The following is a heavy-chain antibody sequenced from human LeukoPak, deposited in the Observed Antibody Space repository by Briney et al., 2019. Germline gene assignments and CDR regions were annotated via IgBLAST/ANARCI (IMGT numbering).Heavy chain of an antibody. J-gene: IGHJ4*02. CDR1: GRSISSSSYY. CDR3: ARLSSIAPDFDY. D-gene: IGHD6-6*01. Sequence: PETLSLPCTVSGRSISSSSYYWGGIRQPPGKGLDWIGSIYYSGSTYYNPSLKSRVTISVDTSKNQFSLKLSSVTAADTAVYYCARLSSIAPDFDYWGQGTLVTVSS. CDR2: IYYSGST. V-gene: IGHV4-39*01.